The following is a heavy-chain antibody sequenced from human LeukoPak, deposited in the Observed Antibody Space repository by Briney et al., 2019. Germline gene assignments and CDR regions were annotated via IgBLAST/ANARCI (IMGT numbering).Heavy chain of an antibody. CDR3: AAFGYYYDSSGSFDY. D-gene: IGHD3-22*01. Sequence: GGSLRLSCAASGFTVSSNYMSWVRQAPGKGLEWVSVIYSGGSTYYADSVKGRFTISRDNSKNTLYLQMNSLRAEDTAVYYCAAFGYYYDSSGSFDYWGQGTLVTVSS. CDR1: GFTVSSNY. J-gene: IGHJ4*02. V-gene: IGHV3-66*01. CDR2: IYSGGST.